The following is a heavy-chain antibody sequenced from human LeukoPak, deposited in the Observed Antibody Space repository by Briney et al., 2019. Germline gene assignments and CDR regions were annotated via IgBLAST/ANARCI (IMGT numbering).Heavy chain of an antibody. CDR2: IYSGGST. J-gene: IGHJ4*02. CDR1: GFTVSTNY. V-gene: IGHV3-53*01. D-gene: IGHD6-25*01. CDR3: ARVLAAVFDY. Sequence: GGSWRLSCAASGFTVSTNYMSWVRQAPGKGLEWVSIIYSGGSTYYADSVKGRFTISRDNSKNTVYLQMNSLRAEDTAVYYCARVLAAVFDYWGQGTLVTVSS.